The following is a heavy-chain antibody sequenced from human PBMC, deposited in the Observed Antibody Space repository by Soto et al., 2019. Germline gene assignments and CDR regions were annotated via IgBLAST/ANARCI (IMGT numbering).Heavy chain of an antibody. CDR1: GFTFSSYW. V-gene: IGHV3-74*01. CDR2: INSDGSST. J-gene: IGHJ4*02. D-gene: IGHD3-22*01. CDR3: AREIRDLRGYYYDSSGYPVALGY. Sequence: GGSLRLSCAASGFTFSSYWMHWVRQAPGKGLVWVSRINSDGSSTSYADSVKGRFTISRDNAKNTLYLQMNSLRAEDTAVYYCAREIRDLRGYYYDSSGYPVALGYWGQGTLVTVS.